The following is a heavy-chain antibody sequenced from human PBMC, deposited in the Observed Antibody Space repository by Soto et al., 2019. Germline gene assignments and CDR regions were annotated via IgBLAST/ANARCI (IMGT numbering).Heavy chain of an antibody. CDR3: ARGTGDFWSGYPRFDY. J-gene: IGHJ4*02. CDR1: GGSFSGYY. D-gene: IGHD3-3*01. CDR2: INHSGST. V-gene: IGHV4-34*01. Sequence: LSLTCAVYGGSFSGYYWSWIRQPPGKGLEWIGEINHSGSTNYNPSLKSRVTISVDTSKNQFSLKLSSVTAADTAVYYCARGTGDFWSGYPRFDYWGQGTLVTVSS.